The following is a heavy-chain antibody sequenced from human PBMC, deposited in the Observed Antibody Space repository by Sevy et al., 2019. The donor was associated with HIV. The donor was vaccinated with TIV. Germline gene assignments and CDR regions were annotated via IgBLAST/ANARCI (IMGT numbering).Heavy chain of an antibody. V-gene: IGHV3-21*01. CDR3: ARGMFGGYDYNYFDY. D-gene: IGHD5-12*01. CDR2: ISSSSSYI. CDR1: GFTFSSYS. Sequence: GGSLRLSCAASGFTFSSYSMNWVRQAPGKGLEWVSSISSSSSYIYYANSVKGRFTISRDNAKNSLYMQMNSLRAEDTDVYYCARGMFGGYDYNYFDYWGQGTLVTVSS. J-gene: IGHJ4*02.